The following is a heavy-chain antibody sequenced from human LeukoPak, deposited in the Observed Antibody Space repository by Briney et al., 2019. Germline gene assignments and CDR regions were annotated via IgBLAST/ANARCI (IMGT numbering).Heavy chain of an antibody. Sequence: GASVKVSCKVSGYTLTELSMHWVRQAPGKGLEWMGGFDPEDGETIYAQKFQGRVTMTEDTSTDTAYMELSSLGSEDTAVYYCATVFFSSSAFDIWGQGTMVTVSS. CDR2: FDPEDGET. D-gene: IGHD6-6*01. J-gene: IGHJ3*02. V-gene: IGHV1-24*01. CDR1: GYTLTELS. CDR3: ATVFFSSSAFDI.